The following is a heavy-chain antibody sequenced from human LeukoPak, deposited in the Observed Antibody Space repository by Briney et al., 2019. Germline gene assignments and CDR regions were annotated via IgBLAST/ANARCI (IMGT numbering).Heavy chain of an antibody. V-gene: IGHV3-23*01. J-gene: IGHJ4*02. Sequence: GGSLRLSCAASGFTFSSHAMSWDSHAQGNGLEWVSAISGGGGRTYYADSVKGRFTISRDNSKNTLYLQMNSLRAEDTAVYYCAKGRYYFDYWGQGTLVTVSS. CDR3: AKGRYYFDY. CDR2: ISGGGGRT. CDR1: GFTFSSHA. D-gene: IGHD3-16*01.